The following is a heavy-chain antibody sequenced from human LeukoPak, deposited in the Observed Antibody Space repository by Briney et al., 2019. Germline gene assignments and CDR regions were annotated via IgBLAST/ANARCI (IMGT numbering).Heavy chain of an antibody. CDR3: ARDPRDGNHFLDY. J-gene: IGHJ4*02. Sequence: ASVKVSCKTSGYTFTDSHIHWVRQAPGQGLEWMGWFNANIGGPKYAQRFQGRVTMTRDTSINTDYMELTSLISDDTAVYYCARDPRDGNHFLDYWGQGSLVTVAS. CDR2: FNANIGGP. D-gene: IGHD5-24*01. V-gene: IGHV1-2*02. CDR1: GYTFTDSH.